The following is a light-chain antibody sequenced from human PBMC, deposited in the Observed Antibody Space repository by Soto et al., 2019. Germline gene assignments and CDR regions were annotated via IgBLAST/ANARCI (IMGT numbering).Light chain of an antibody. CDR1: SSDVGSYDL. CDR2: EVS. Sequence: QSALTQPASMSGPPGQSITISCAGTSSDVGSYDLVSWYQQNPDKAPKLIIYEVSRRPSGVSNRFSGSKSGNTASLTISGLQAEDEADYYCCSYAGSSTLVFGGGTKLTVL. CDR3: CSYAGSSTLV. J-gene: IGLJ2*01. V-gene: IGLV2-23*02.